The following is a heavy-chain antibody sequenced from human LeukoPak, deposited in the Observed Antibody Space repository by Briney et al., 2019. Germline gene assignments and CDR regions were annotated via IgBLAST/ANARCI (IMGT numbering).Heavy chain of an antibody. V-gene: IGHV4-34*01. CDR2: INHSGYT. J-gene: IGHJ4*02. Sequence: SETLSLTCAVYGESSFSNYYWSWIRQTPGGALEWIGEINHSGYTNYNPSPKSRVTLSIDTSKNQFSLRLNSVTAADTAVYYCSRQVVGNDYWGQGTLVTVSS. CDR3: SRQVVGNDY. D-gene: IGHD3-22*01. CDR1: GESSFSNYY.